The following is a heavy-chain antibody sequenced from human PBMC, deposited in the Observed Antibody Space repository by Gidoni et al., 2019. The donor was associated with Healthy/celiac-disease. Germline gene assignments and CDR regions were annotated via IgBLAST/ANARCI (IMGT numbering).Heavy chain of an antibody. Sequence: EVQLVQSGAEVKKPGESLKISCKGSGYSFTSYWIGWVRQMPGKGLEWMGIIYPGDSDTRYSQSFQGQVTISADKSISTAYLQWSSLKASDTAMYYCARRVAVAGQSNWFDPWGQGTLVTVSS. CDR3: ARRVAVAGQSNWFDP. J-gene: IGHJ5*02. CDR1: GYSFTSYW. CDR2: IYPGDSDT. V-gene: IGHV5-51*01. D-gene: IGHD6-19*01.